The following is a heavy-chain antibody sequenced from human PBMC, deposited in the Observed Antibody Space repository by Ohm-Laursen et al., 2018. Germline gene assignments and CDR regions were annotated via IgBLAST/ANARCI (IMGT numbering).Heavy chain of an antibody. D-gene: IGHD6-19*01. Sequence: SDTLSLTCAVYGGSFSGYYWSWIRQPPGKGLEGIGEINQSGSTKYNPSLKRRVTLSADSSNSQFSLRLTSVTAADTATYYCARGSGFFKLDVWGQGTTVTVSS. CDR2: INQSGST. CDR1: GGSFSGYY. CDR3: ARGSGFFKLDV. V-gene: IGHV4-34*01. J-gene: IGHJ6*02.